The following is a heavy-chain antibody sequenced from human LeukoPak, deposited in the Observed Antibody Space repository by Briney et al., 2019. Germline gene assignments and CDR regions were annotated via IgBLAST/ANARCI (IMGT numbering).Heavy chain of an antibody. J-gene: IGHJ4*02. D-gene: IGHD6-13*01. V-gene: IGHV1-18*01. CDR2: ISAYNGNT. CDR3: ARGYSSSWYNYFDY. Sequence: ASVKVSCKASGYTFTSYGISWVRQAPGQGLEWMGWISAYNGNTNYAQKLQGRVTMTTDTSTSTAYMELRSLRSDDTALYYCARGYSSSWYNYFDYWGQGTLVTVSS. CDR1: GYTFTSYG.